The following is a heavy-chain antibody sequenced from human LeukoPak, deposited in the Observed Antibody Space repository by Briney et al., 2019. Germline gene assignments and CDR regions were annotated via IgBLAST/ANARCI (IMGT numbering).Heavy chain of an antibody. D-gene: IGHD3-10*01. V-gene: IGHV3-53*01. J-gene: IGHJ4*02. CDR2: IYSGGST. Sequence: GGSLRLSCAASGFTVSSNYMSWVRQAPGKGLEWVSVIYSGGSTYYADSVKGRFTISRDNAKNSLYLQMDSLRAEDTAIYYCARDFYYGSGRFDYWGQGTLVSVSS. CDR3: ARDFYYGSGRFDY. CDR1: GFTVSSNY.